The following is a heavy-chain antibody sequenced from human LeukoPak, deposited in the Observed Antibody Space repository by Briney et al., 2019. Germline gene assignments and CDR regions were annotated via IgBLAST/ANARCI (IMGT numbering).Heavy chain of an antibody. J-gene: IGHJ4*02. V-gene: IGHV4-34*01. CDR1: GGSFSDYY. CDR2: INHSGST. CDR3: ARGGSGSSFDY. Sequence: SETLSLTCAVDGGSFSDYYWRWIRQPPGKGLEWIGEINHSGSTNYNPSLKSRVTISVDTSKNQFSLNLSSVTAADTPVYYCARGGSGSSFDYWGQGTLVTVSS. D-gene: IGHD3-10*01.